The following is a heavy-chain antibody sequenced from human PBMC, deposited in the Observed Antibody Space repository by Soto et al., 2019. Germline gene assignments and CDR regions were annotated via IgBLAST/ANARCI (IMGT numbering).Heavy chain of an antibody. V-gene: IGHV3-23*01. CDR1: GFTFSSYA. CDR2: VSANGRNT. CDR3: AKDLSSLGWLALGAPFDS. Sequence: GGSLRLSCAASGFTFSSYAMNWVRQAPGKGLECVSSVSANGRNTYYADSVKGRFTVSRDKSKNALFLQLDSLRVEDTAIYYCAKDLSSLGWLALGAPFDSWGPGTLVPVSS. D-gene: IGHD3-22*01. J-gene: IGHJ4*02.